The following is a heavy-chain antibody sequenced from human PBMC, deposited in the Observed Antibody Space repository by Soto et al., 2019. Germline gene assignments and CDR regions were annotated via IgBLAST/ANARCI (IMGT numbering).Heavy chain of an antibody. Sequence: QVQLQQWGAGLLKPSETLSLTCAVYGGSFSGYYWSWIRQPPGKGLEWIGEINHSGSTNYNPSLKSRVTISVDTSKNQFSLKLSSVTAADTDVYYCARGVGYCSSTSCSGHWFDPWGQGTLVTVSS. V-gene: IGHV4-34*01. D-gene: IGHD2-2*01. CDR1: GGSFSGYY. CDR3: ARGVGYCSSTSCSGHWFDP. CDR2: INHSGST. J-gene: IGHJ5*02.